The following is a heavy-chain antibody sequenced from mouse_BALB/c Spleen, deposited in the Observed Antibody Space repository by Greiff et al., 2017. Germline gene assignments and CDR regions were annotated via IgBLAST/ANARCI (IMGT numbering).Heavy chain of an antibody. CDR3: ARGYDQEELAY. J-gene: IGHJ3*01. V-gene: IGHV1-54*01. Sequence: VQLQQSGAELVRPGTSVKVSCKASGYAFTNYLIEWVKQRPGQGLEWIGVINPGSGGTNYNEKFKGKATLTADKSSSTAYMQLSSLTSDDSAVYFCARGYDQEELAYWGQGTLVTVSA. CDR1: GYAFTNYL. CDR2: INPGSGGT. D-gene: IGHD2-14*01.